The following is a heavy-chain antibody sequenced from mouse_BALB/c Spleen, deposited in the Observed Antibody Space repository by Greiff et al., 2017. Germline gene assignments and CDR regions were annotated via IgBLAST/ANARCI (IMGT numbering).Heavy chain of an antibody. CDR2: ISSGGSYT. V-gene: IGHV5-6-4*01. CDR3: ARHDDYAWFAY. D-gene: IGHD2-4*01. Sequence: VMLVESGGGLVKPGGSLKLSCAASGFTFSSYTMSWVRQTPEKRLEWVATISSGGSYTYYPDSVKGRFTISRDNAKNTLYLQMSSLKSEDTAMYYCARHDDYAWFAYWGQGTLVTVSA. CDR1: GFTFSSYT. J-gene: IGHJ3*01.